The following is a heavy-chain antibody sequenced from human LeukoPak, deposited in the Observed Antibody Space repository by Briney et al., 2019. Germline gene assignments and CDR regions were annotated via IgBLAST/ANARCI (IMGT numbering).Heavy chain of an antibody. V-gene: IGHV4-39*07. CDR3: ARVIKVAAAGTRGGPQYYFDY. CDR2: IYYSGST. D-gene: IGHD6-13*01. Sequence: SETLSLTCTVSGGSISTYFWSWIRQPPGKGLEWIGSIYYSGSTYYNPSLKSRVTISVDTSKNQFSLKLSSVTAADTAVYYCARVIKVAAAGTRGGPQYYFDYWGQGTLVTVSS. CDR1: GGSISTYF. J-gene: IGHJ4*02.